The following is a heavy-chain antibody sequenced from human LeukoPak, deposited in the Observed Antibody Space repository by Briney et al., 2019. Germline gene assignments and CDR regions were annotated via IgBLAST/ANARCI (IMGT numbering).Heavy chain of an antibody. CDR2: IQYDGSNK. Sequence: GGSLRLSCAASGFTFSRYAMHWIRQAPGKGLEWVAFIQYDGSNKYYADSVKGRFTISRDNSKNTLYLQMNSLRAEDTAVYYCATNRNYYDSSGYGSGYFDYWGQGTLVTVSS. CDR3: ATNRNYYDSSGYGSGYFDY. V-gene: IGHV3-30*02. J-gene: IGHJ4*02. D-gene: IGHD3-22*01. CDR1: GFTFSRYA.